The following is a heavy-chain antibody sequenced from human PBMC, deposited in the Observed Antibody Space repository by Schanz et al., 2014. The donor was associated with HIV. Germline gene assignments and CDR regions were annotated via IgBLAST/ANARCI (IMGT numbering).Heavy chain of an antibody. CDR1: GDTFSTDA. J-gene: IGHJ4*02. Sequence: QVPLVQSGAEVKKPGSSVEVSCKASGDTFSTDAFSWVRQVPGQGLEWMGGIIPKHGTSTSAQRFKGRVAIAADTSTSTIYLELSSLRSEDTAVYYCARVVYDTQTGSYNGGWYYFDNWGLGTLVTVSS. D-gene: IGHD3-9*01. V-gene: IGHV1-69*06. CDR3: ARVVYDTQTGSYNGGWYYFDN. CDR2: IIPKHGTS.